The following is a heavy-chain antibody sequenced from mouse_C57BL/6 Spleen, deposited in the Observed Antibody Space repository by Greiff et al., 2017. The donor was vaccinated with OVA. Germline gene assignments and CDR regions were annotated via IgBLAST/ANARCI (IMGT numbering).Heavy chain of an antibody. D-gene: IGHD3-2*02. CDR1: GYTFTSYW. J-gene: IGHJ4*01. CDR3: ARGGLRLRYYYAMDY. CDR2: IYPSDSET. Sequence: QVQLQQPGAELVRPGSSVKLSCKASGYTFTSYWMDWVKQRPGQGLEWIGNIYPSDSETHYNQKFKDKATLTVDKYSSTAYMQLSSLTSDDSAVYYCARGGLRLRYYYAMDYWGQGTSVTVSS. V-gene: IGHV1-61*01.